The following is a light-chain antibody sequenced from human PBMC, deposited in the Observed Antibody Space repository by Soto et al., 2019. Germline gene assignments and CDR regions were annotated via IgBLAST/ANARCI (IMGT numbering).Light chain of an antibody. CDR3: HQRSNWWT. V-gene: IGKV3-11*01. J-gene: IGKJ1*01. CDR1: QSLSSS. CDR2: DTS. Sequence: EIVLTQSRSTLALFPLERSTLSCRASQSLSSSLAWYQQKPGQAPRVLIYDTSTRATGIPARFSGSGSGTDFTPTISSLEPEDSAVYYCHQRSNWWTFGQGTKVDIK.